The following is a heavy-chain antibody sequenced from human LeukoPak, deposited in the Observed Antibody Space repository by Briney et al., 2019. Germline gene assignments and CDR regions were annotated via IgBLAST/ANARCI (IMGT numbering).Heavy chain of an antibody. CDR3: ARGLRYGDKYDY. Sequence: PSETLSLTCAVYGGSFRGYYWSWIRQPPGKGLEWIGEINHSGSTNYNPSLKSRVTISVDTSKNQFSLKLSSVTAADTAVYYCARGLRYGDKYDYWGQGTLVTVSS. CDR2: INHSGST. D-gene: IGHD4-23*01. CDR1: GGSFRGYY. J-gene: IGHJ4*02. V-gene: IGHV4-34*01.